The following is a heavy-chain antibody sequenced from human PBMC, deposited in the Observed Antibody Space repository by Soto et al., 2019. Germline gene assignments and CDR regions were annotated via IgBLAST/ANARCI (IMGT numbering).Heavy chain of an antibody. J-gene: IGHJ4*02. V-gene: IGHV4-39*01. CDR2: VYYSGST. CDR3: ARHQYYYDSSGYTLDY. D-gene: IGHD3-22*01. Sequence: PSETLSLTCTVSGGSLSSSTYYWGWIRQPPGKALEWIGSVYYSGSTYYNPSLKSRVTISVDTSNNQFSLKLNSVTAADTAVYYCARHQYYYDSSGYTLDYWGQGTLVTVSS. CDR1: GGSLSSSTYY.